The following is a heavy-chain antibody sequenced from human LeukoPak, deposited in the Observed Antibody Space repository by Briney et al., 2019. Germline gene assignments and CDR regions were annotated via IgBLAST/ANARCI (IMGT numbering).Heavy chain of an antibody. Sequence: SETLSLTCAVYGGSFSGYYWSWIRQPPGKGLEWIGEINHSGSTNYNPSLKSRVTISVDTSKNQFSLKLSSVTAADTAVYHCARGPDSSGYYYVDYWGQGTLVTVSS. CDR3: ARGPDSSGYYYVDY. J-gene: IGHJ4*02. V-gene: IGHV4-34*01. CDR1: GGSFSGYY. CDR2: INHSGST. D-gene: IGHD3-22*01.